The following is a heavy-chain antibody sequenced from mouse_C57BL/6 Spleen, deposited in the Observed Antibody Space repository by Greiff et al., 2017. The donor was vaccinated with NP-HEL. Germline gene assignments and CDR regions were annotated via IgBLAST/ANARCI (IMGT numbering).Heavy chain of an antibody. J-gene: IGHJ3*01. CDR1: GFTFSDYG. CDR2: ISSGSSTI. CDR3: ERGELTGSWFAD. V-gene: IGHV5-17*01. D-gene: IGHD4-1*01. Sequence: EVKVVESGGGLVKPGGSVKLSCAASGFTFSDYGMHWVRQAPEKGLEWVAYISSGSSTIYYADTVKGRFTISGDNAKNTLFLQMTSLSSEDTAMYYCERGELTGSWFADWGQGTLVTVSA.